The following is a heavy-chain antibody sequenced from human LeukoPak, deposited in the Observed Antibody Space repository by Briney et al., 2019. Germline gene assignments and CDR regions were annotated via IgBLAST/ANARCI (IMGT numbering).Heavy chain of an antibody. CDR1: GFTFSSYS. CDR3: AKDITIFGVVPLGAFGI. CDR2: ISSSSSYI. J-gene: IGHJ3*02. D-gene: IGHD3-3*01. V-gene: IGHV3-21*01. Sequence: GGSLRLSCAASGFTFSSYSMNWVRQAPGKGLEWVSSISSSSSYIYYADSVKGRFTISRDNSKNTLYLQMNSLRVEDTAVYYCAKDITIFGVVPLGAFGIWGQGTMVTVSS.